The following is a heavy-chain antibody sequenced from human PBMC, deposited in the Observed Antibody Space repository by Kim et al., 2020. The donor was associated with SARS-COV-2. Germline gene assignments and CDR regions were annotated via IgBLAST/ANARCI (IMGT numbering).Heavy chain of an antibody. CDR3: ARSIGYCSSTSCRIFDY. D-gene: IGHD2-2*01. J-gene: IGHJ4*02. V-gene: IGHV4-30-2*04. Sequence: KSRVTITVDTSKNQFSLKLSSVTAADTAVYYCARSIGYCSSTSCRIFDYWGQGTLVTVSS.